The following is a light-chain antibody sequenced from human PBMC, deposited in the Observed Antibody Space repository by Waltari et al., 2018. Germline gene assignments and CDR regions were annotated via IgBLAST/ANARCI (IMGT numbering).Light chain of an antibody. Sequence: DIVMTQSPDSLAVSLGERATINCKSSQSVLYISYNKNYLAWYQQKPGQPPKLLIYWASTRESGVPDRFSGSGSGTDFTLTISSLQAEDVAVYFCQQFYSTPPTFGQGTKLEIK. J-gene: IGKJ1*01. CDR1: QSVLYISYNKNY. CDR2: WAS. CDR3: QQFYSTPPT. V-gene: IGKV4-1*01.